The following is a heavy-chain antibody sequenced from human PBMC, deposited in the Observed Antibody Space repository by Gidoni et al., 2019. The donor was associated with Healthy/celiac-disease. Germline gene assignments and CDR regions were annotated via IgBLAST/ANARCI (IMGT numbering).Heavy chain of an antibody. CDR1: GCTFSSYA. J-gene: IGHJ6*02. CDR3: AKEMLITFGGVIVYYYYGMDV. Sequence: EVQLVESGGGLVQPGGSLRLPCAASGCTFSSYAMSWVRQAPGKGLEWVSAISGSGGSTYYADSVKGRFTISRDNSKNTLYLQMNSLRAEDTAVYYCAKEMLITFGGVIVYYYYGMDVWGQGTTVTVSS. V-gene: IGHV3-23*04. D-gene: IGHD3-16*02. CDR2: ISGSGGST.